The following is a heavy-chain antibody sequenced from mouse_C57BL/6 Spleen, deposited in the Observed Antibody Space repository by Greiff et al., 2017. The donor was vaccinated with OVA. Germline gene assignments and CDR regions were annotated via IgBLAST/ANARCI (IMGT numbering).Heavy chain of an antibody. CDR1: GFTFSDYG. V-gene: IGHV5-17*01. Sequence: VQLKESGGGLVKPGGSLKLSCAASGFTFSDYGMHWVRQAPEKGLEWVAYISSGSSTIYYADTVKGRFTISRDNAKNTLFLQMTSLRSEDTAMYYCARALLRYPDYWGQGTTLTVSS. CDR3: ARALLRYPDY. D-gene: IGHD1-1*01. CDR2: ISSGSSTI. J-gene: IGHJ2*01.